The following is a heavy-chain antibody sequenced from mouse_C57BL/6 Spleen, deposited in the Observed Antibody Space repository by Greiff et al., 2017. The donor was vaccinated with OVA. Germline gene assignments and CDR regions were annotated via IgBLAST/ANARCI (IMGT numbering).Heavy chain of an antibody. CDR1: GYTFTSYW. D-gene: IGHD1-1*01. V-gene: IGHV1-61*01. CDR3: ARGGYGSSYGYFDV. Sequence: QVQLQQPGAELVRPGSSVKLSCKASGYTFTSYWMDWVKQRPGQGLEWIGNIYPSDSETHYNQKFKDKATLTVDKSSSTAYMQLSSLTSEDSAVYYGARGGYGSSYGYFDVWGTGTTVTVSS. J-gene: IGHJ1*03. CDR2: IYPSDSET.